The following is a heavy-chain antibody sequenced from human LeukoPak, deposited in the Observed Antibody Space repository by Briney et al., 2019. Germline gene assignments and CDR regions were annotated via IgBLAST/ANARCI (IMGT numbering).Heavy chain of an antibody. CDR1: GFTVSSNY. V-gene: IGHV3-66*01. D-gene: IGHD3-10*01. CDR2: IYSGGTT. CDR3: ARDLRPYGSGSYYGL. Sequence: GGSLRLSCAASGFTVSSNYMSWVRQAPGKGLEWVSVIYSGGTTYYAASVKGRFSISRDNSKNTLYLQMNSLRAEDTAVYYCARDLRPYGSGSYYGLWGQGTLVTVSS. J-gene: IGHJ4*02.